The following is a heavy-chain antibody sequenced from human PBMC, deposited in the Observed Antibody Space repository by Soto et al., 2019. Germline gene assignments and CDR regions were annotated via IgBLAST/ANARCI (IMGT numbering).Heavy chain of an antibody. CDR2: INAGNGNT. V-gene: IGHV1-3*01. CDR3: ARDVLFLARTQSVPDSWFDP. D-gene: IGHD3-3*01. J-gene: IGHJ5*02. CDR1: VYTFSSYA. Sequence: QVQLVQSGAEVKKPGASVKVSCKASVYTFSSYAMHWVRKAPGQMLEWMGRINAGNGNTNYSQKFQGRVTITRDTSANTAYMELISLRSEDTAVYYCARDVLFLARTQSVPDSWFDPWGHRTLVTVSS.